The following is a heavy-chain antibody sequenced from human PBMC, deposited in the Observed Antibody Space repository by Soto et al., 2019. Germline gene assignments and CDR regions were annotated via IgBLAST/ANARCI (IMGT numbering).Heavy chain of an antibody. D-gene: IGHD2-21*01. J-gene: IGHJ4*02. Sequence: SETLSLTCAVSGGSISSGGYSWSWIRQPPGKGLEWIGYIYHSGSTYYNPSLKSRVTISVDRSKNQFSLKVSSVTAADTAVYYCARSRGGATSFDYWGQGTLVTVSS. CDR2: IYHSGST. CDR1: GGSISSGGYS. V-gene: IGHV4-30-2*01. CDR3: ARSRGGATSFDY.